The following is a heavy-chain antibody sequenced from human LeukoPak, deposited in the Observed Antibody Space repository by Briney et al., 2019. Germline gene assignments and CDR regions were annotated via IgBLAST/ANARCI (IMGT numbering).Heavy chain of an antibody. Sequence: SETLSLTCTVSGGSISGYYWSWIRQPPGKGLEWVGYIYYSGSTNYKPSLMSRLTISVDTSKNQFSLKLSSVTAADTAVYYCARRAFSGRYDYYYYMDVWGKGTTVTISS. CDR2: IYYSGST. J-gene: IGHJ6*03. CDR3: ARRAFSGRYDYYYYMDV. D-gene: IGHD3-16*01. V-gene: IGHV4-59*12. CDR1: GGSISGYY.